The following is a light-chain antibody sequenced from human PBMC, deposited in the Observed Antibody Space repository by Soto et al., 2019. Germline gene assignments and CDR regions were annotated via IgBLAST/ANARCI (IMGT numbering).Light chain of an antibody. Sequence: VLTQSPGILSLSPGDRATLSCRSSQRVSGSSLAWYQQKPGQAPRVLFYGATTRATGVPDRFSANGSGAYFTLTIRRLEPGDVVLYHWQQHGNPPSFGPGTKLEIK. CDR2: GAT. V-gene: IGKV3-20*01. CDR1: QRVSGSS. CDR3: QQHGNPPS. J-gene: IGKJ2*01.